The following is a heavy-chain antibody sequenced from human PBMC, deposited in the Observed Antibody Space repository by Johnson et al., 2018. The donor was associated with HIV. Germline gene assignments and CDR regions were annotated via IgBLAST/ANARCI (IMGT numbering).Heavy chain of an antibody. J-gene: IGHJ3*02. V-gene: IGHV3-66*02. CDR2: IYSGGST. Sequence: VQLVESGGGVVQPGGSLRLSCAASGFTVSSNYMSWVRQAPGKGLEWVSTIYSGGSTYYADSVKGRFTISRDNSKNTLYLQMGSLRAEDMAVYFCASISLGAFDIWGQGTMVTVSS. CDR3: ASISLGAFDI. CDR1: GFTVSSNY.